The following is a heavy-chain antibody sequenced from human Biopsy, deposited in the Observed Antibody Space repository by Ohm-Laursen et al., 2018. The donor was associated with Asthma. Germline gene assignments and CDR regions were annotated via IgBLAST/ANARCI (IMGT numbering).Heavy chain of an antibody. J-gene: IGHJ4*02. CDR2: HDHEEGGT. D-gene: IGHD4-17*01. CDR3: ASDFPKDYVRYNFQF. CDR1: GYSLTDLS. V-gene: IGHV1-24*01. Sequence: SVKVSCKISGYSLTDLSMHWVRQAPGHGLEWMGGHDHEEGGTVNARRFQGRVTMTEDTSTDTAYMELSSLSSDDTAVYYCASDFPKDYVRYNFQFWGQGTLVTVSS.